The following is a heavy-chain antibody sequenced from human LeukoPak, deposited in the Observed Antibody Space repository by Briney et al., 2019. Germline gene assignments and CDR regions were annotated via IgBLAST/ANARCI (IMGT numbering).Heavy chain of an antibody. D-gene: IGHD3-16*01. CDR3: AKVCGNGGGDDY. J-gene: IGHJ4*02. V-gene: IGHV3-11*01. CDR1: GFTFSDDY. CDR2: ISSDGSTI. Sequence: GGSLRLSCAASGFTFSDDYMSWIRQAPGKGPEWVSYISSDGSTIFYADSVKGRFTISRDNAKNSLFLQMNSLRAEDTALYYCAKVCGNGGGDDYWGQGTLVTVSS.